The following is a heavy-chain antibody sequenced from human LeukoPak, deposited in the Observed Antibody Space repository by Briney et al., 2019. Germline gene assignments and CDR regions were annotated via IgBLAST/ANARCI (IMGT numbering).Heavy chain of an antibody. Sequence: GGSLRLSCEVSGFTFSDHYMSWIRQAPGKRLEWVSYISSGSTYSNYADSVEGRFTISRDNAKNSLYLQMNSLRAEDTAVYYCARGDYGGDYFDYWGQGTLVTVSS. V-gene: IGHV3-11*05. CDR2: ISSGSTYS. J-gene: IGHJ4*02. CDR1: GFTFSDHY. CDR3: ARGDYGGDYFDY. D-gene: IGHD4-23*01.